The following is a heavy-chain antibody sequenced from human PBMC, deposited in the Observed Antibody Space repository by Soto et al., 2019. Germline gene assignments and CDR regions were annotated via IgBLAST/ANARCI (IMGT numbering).Heavy chain of an antibody. CDR2: ISYDGSNK. V-gene: IGHV3-30-3*01. CDR1: GFTFSSYA. Sequence: PGGSLRLSCAASGFTFSSYAMHWVRQAPGKGLEWVAVISYDGSNKYYADSVKGRFTISRDNSKNTLYLQMNSLRAEDTAVYYCARDKFYGMDVWGQGTTVTVSS. CDR3: ARDKFYGMDV. J-gene: IGHJ6*02.